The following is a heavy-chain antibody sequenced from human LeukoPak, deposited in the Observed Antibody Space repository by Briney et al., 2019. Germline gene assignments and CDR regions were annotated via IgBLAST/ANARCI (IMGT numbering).Heavy chain of an antibody. CDR3: ARPLDIRRGNYGDYLDY. CDR2: IKQDGSEK. CDR1: GFTFSSYW. Sequence: PSGGSLRLSCAASGFTFSSYWMNWVRQAPGKGLEWVANIKQDGSEKYYVDSVKGRFTISRDSAKNSLYLQMNSLRAEDTAVYYCARPLDIRRGNYGDYLDYWGQGTLVTVSS. D-gene: IGHD4-17*01. V-gene: IGHV3-7*01. J-gene: IGHJ4*02.